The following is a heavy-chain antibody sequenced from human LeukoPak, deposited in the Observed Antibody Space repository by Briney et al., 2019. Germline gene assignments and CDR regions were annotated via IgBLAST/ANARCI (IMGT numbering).Heavy chain of an antibody. CDR1: GFTFSSYS. CDR2: ISSSSSYI. D-gene: IGHD3-16*01. Sequence: PGGSLRLSCAASGFTFSSYSMNWVRQAPGKGLEWVSSISSSSSYIYYADSVKGRFTISRDNAKNSLYLQMNSLRAEDTAVYYCAREMGGGFGGELDYWGQGTLVTVSS. J-gene: IGHJ4*02. V-gene: IGHV3-21*01. CDR3: AREMGGGFGGELDY.